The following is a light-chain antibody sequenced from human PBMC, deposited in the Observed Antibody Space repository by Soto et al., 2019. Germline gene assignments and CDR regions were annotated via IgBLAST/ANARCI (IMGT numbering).Light chain of an antibody. CDR1: QDISNY. Sequence: DIQMTQSPSSLSASVGYRFTITCQASQDISNYLNWYQQKPGKAPKLLIYDASNLETGVPSRFSGSGSGTEFTLTISSLQPDDFATYYCQQYNSYSLTFGGGTTVDIK. CDR3: QQYNSYSLT. J-gene: IGKJ4*01. V-gene: IGKV1-33*01. CDR2: DAS.